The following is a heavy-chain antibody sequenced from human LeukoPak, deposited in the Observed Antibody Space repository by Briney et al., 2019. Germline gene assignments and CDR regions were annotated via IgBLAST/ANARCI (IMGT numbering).Heavy chain of an antibody. D-gene: IGHD6-13*01. CDR1: DDSMRSDSYY. V-gene: IGHV4-39*01. CDR2: ISNRGRT. Sequence: SETLSLTCAVSDDSMRSDSYYWGWTRQSPGKALEWIGSISNRGRTLYSPSLKSRLTISIDTSKNQFSLKLSSVTAADTAVYYCARFSSSWDSDDAFDIWGQGTMVTVSS. CDR3: ARFSSSWDSDDAFDI. J-gene: IGHJ3*02.